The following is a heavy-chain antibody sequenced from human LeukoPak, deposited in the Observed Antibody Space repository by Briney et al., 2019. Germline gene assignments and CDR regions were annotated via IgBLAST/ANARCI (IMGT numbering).Heavy chain of an antibody. D-gene: IGHD4-23*01. V-gene: IGHV3-48*04. Sequence: GGSLRLSCAASGFTFSSYSMSWVRQAPGKGLEWVSFISSSRNTIYYADSVKGRFSISRDNAKNTLYLQMNSLRVEDTAVYYCARGRPHGNDYWGQGTLVTVSS. CDR1: GFTFSSYS. J-gene: IGHJ4*02. CDR2: ISSSRNTI. CDR3: ARGRPHGNDY.